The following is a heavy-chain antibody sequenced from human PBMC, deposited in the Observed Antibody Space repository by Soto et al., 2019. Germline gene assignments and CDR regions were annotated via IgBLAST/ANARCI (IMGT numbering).Heavy chain of an antibody. CDR3: ARERGYYDFWSGFPTVGHRMDV. J-gene: IGHJ6*02. Sequence: ASVKVSCKASGYTFTSYGISWVRQAPGQGLEWMGWISAYNGNTNYAQKLQGRVTMTTDTSRSTAYMELRSLRSDDTAVYYCARERGYYDFWSGFPTVGHRMDVWGQGTTVTVSS. CDR2: ISAYNGNT. D-gene: IGHD3-3*01. CDR1: GYTFTSYG. V-gene: IGHV1-18*01.